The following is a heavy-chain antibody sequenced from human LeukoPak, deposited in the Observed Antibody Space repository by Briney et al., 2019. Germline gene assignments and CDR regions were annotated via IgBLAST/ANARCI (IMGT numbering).Heavy chain of an antibody. CDR1: GFTFSSYA. D-gene: IGHD3-16*01. Sequence: GGSLRLSCAASGFTFSSYAMSWVRQAPGKGLEWVSYISRVSSTIYYADSVKGRFTISRDNAMNSLYLQMNSLRAEDTAVYYCARIPDYDYVWGSYYYYMDVWGKGTTVTVSS. CDR2: ISRVSSTI. J-gene: IGHJ6*03. CDR3: ARIPDYDYVWGSYYYYMDV. V-gene: IGHV3-48*01.